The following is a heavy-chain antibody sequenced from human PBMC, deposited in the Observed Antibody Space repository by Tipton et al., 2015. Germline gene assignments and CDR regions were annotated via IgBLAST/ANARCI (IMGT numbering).Heavy chain of an antibody. Sequence: TLSLTCTVSGGSISSSSYYWGWIRQPPGKGLEWIAYIYYSGSTNYNPSLKSRVTISVDTSKNQFSLKLSSVTAADTAVYYCARAGGYSYGFDYWGQGTLVTVSS. V-gene: IGHV4-61*05. D-gene: IGHD5-18*01. CDR3: ARAGGYSYGFDY. CDR1: GGSISSSSYY. J-gene: IGHJ4*02. CDR2: IYYSGST.